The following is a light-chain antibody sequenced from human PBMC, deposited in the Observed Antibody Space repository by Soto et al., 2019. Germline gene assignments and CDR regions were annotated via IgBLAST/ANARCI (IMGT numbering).Light chain of an antibody. V-gene: IGKV3-15*01. CDR1: QSVSSSN. CDR2: GAS. Sequence: EIVLTQSPGTLSLSPGERATLSCRASQSVSSSNLAWYQQKPGQAPRLLIYGASTRATGIPARFSGSGSGTEFTLTISSLQSEDFAVYYCQQYNNWPRRTFGQGTK. CDR3: QQYNNWPRRT. J-gene: IGKJ1*01.